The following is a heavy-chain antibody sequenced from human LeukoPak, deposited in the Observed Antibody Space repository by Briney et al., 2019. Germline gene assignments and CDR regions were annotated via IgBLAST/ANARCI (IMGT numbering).Heavy chain of an antibody. CDR3: AKWQTGAVAGFDY. D-gene: IGHD6-19*01. V-gene: IGHV3-23*01. CDR2: ISAGGVT. Sequence: GGSLRLSCAASGFTFSSYGMSWVRQAPGKGLEWVSAISAGGVTYYADSVKGRFTISRDNSKNTLYLQMNSLRAEDTAVYYCAKWQTGAVAGFDYWGQGTLVTVSS. J-gene: IGHJ4*02. CDR1: GFTFSSYG.